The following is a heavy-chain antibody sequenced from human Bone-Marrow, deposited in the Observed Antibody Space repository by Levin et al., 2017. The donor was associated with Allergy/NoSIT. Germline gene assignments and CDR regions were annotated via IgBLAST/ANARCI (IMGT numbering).Heavy chain of an antibody. D-gene: IGHD5-18*01. CDR2: INSNSAYI. CDR1: GVTRNNYT. V-gene: IGHV3-21*04. J-gene: IGHJ6*02. CDR3: ASRLTASGGLDV. Sequence: LSLTCAVSGVTRNNYTLTWVSQPPGKGLEWVSSINSNSAYIHYGDSVKGRFTISRDNSKKLLFLQMNSLRDEDTATYYCASRLTASGGLDVWGHGTTVTVSS.